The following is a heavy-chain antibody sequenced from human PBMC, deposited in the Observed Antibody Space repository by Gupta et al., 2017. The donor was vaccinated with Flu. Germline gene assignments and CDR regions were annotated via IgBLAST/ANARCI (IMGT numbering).Heavy chain of an antibody. CDR2: ISTDGGGT. CDR1: FTFSTYA. Sequence: FTFSTYAMHWVRQAPGKGLEYVSTISTDGGGTEDANSVKGRFIISRDNSKNTLYLQMGSLRAEDMAVYDGARYSSSSYDYGGRGAMVTVSS. V-gene: IGHV3-64*01. CDR3: ARYSSSSYDY. J-gene: IGHJ4*02. D-gene: IGHD6-13*01.